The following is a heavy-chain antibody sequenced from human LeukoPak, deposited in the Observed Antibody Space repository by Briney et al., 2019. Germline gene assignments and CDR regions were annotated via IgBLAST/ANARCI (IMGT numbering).Heavy chain of an antibody. CDR2: IYPGDSDT. D-gene: IGHD2-15*01. V-gene: IGHV5-51*01. Sequence: HGESLKISCKGSGYRFTSYWIGWVRQMPGKGLEWMGIIYPGDSDTRYSPSFQGQVTISADKSISTAYLQWSSLKASDTAMYYCGRGGYYSGGIFYYYFDYWGQGTLVTASS. CDR3: GRGGYYSGGIFYYYFDY. J-gene: IGHJ4*02. CDR1: GYRFTSYW.